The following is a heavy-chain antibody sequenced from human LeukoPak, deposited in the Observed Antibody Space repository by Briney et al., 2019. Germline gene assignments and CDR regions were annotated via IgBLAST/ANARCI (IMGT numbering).Heavy chain of an antibody. CDR1: GFTFSSYG. CDR3: AKDLRAQMATDDY. D-gene: IGHD5-24*01. CDR2: ISYDGSNK. J-gene: IGHJ4*02. Sequence: GGSLRLSCAASGFTFSSYGMHWVRQAPGKGLEWVAVISYDGSNKYYGDSVKGRFSISRDNSKNTLYLQVNSLRAEDTAVYYCAKDLRAQMATDDYWGQGTLVTVSS. V-gene: IGHV3-30*18.